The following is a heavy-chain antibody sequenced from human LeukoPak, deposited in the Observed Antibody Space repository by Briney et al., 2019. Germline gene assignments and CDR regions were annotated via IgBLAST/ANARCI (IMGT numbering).Heavy chain of an antibody. CDR2: ISSSGSTI. J-gene: IGHJ4*02. CDR1: GFTFSDYY. D-gene: IGHD3-10*01. CDR3: AKSHSVAQRGYFDF. V-gene: IGHV3-11*01. Sequence: PGGSLRLSCAASGFTFSDYYMSWIRQAPGKGLEWVSYISSSGSTIYYADSVKGRFTISRDNSKNTLYLQMNSLRAEDTAFYYCAKSHSVAQRGYFDFWGQGTLVTVSA.